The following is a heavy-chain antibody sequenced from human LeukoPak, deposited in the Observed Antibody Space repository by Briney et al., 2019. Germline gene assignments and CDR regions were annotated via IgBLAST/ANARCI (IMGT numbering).Heavy chain of an antibody. CDR1: DDSITMYY. Sequence: SETLSLTCTVSDDSITMYYWTWLRQPPGKGLECIGYIHYTGSTNYNPSLKSRVTISVDTSKSQFSLKLSSVTAADTAIYYCARGGYYGSGNDFRFDPWGQGTLVTVSS. CDR2: IHYTGST. V-gene: IGHV4-59*01. J-gene: IGHJ5*02. CDR3: ARGGYYGSGNDFRFDP. D-gene: IGHD3-10*01.